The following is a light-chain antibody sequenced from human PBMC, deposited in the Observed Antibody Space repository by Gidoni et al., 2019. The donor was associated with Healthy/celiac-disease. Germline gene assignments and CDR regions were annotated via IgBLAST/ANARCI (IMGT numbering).Light chain of an antibody. CDR2: GAC. V-gene: IGKV3-20*01. J-gene: IGKJ1*01. CDR3: QQYGSSPRT. CDR1: QSVSSSY. Sequence: EIVLTQSPGTLSLSPGERATLSCRASQSVSSSYLAWYQQKPGQAPRLLIYGACSRATGIPHRFSGSGSGTDFTLTISRLEPEDFAVYYCQQYGSSPRTFGQGTKVEIK.